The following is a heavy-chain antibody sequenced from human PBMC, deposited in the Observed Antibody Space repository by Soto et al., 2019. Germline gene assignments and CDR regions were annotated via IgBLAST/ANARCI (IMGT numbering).Heavy chain of an antibody. D-gene: IGHD3-10*01. Sequence: SETLSLTCTVSGGSISSGGYYWSWIRQHPGKGLEWIGYIYYSGSTYYNPSLKSRVTISVDTSKNQFSLKLSSVTAADTAVYYCARMRKGFGEFYYYYYGMDVWGQGTTVTVS. J-gene: IGHJ6*02. CDR3: ARMRKGFGEFYYYYYGMDV. V-gene: IGHV4-31*03. CDR1: GGSISSGGYY. CDR2: IYYSGST.